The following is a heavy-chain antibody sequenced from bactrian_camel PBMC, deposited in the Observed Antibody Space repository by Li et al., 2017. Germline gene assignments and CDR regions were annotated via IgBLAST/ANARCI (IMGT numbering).Heavy chain of an antibody. V-gene: IGHV3S54*01. CDR2: IDNSGRTA. Sequence: HVQLVESGGGSVQAGGSLRLSCAASGRIYNNYVFGWFRQGPRKEREAVATIDNSGRTAYTDSVKGRFTISKDNAMNTLYLQLSNLKTEDTAMYYCAVFSPTRAYNNPRSQGTQVTVS. J-gene: IGHJ4*01. CDR1: GRIYNNYV. D-gene: IGHD2*01.